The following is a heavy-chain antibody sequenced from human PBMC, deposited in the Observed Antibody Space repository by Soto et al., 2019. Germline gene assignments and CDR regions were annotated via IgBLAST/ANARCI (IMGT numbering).Heavy chain of an antibody. CDR3: ASSQDDDFWSGPCGRGMDV. Sequence: EVQLLESGGGLVQPGGSLRLSCEASGLTFSSDAMSWVRQAPGKGLEWVSTISDSGGSTKYADSVKGRFTISRDNSKNTLYMEMSSLRAEDTAVYYCASSQDDDFWSGPCGRGMDVWGQGTTVTVSS. CDR1: GLTFSSDA. CDR2: ISDSGGST. J-gene: IGHJ6*02. V-gene: IGHV3-23*01. D-gene: IGHD3-3*01.